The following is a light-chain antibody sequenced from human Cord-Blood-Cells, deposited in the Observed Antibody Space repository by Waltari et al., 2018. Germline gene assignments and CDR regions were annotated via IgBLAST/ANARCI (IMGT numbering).Light chain of an antibody. CDR1: NIGSKS. CDR3: QVWDSSSDHKV. V-gene: IGLV3-21*03. Sequence: SYVLTQPPPVSVAPGKPATITCGGNNIGSKSVHWYQQKPGQAPVLVVYDDSDRPSGIPERFSGSNSGNTATLTISRVEAGDEADYYCQVWDSSSDHKVFGGGTKLTVL. J-gene: IGLJ3*02. CDR2: DDS.